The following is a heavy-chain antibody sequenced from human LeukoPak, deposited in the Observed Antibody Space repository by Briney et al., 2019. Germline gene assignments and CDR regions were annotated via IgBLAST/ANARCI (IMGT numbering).Heavy chain of an antibody. CDR1: GFTFSSYA. J-gene: IGHJ4*02. Sequence: GGSLRLSCEGPGFTFSSYAMSWVRQAQGKGLEWVSSNSGSGGSRYYGDSVKGRFTVFRDNSRNTLYLQMNSLRAEDTAVYYCARDELSDTNGHSYGTNFDHWGQGTLVTVSS. D-gene: IGHD5-18*01. CDR2: NSGSGGSR. V-gene: IGHV3-23*01. CDR3: ARDELSDTNGHSYGTNFDH.